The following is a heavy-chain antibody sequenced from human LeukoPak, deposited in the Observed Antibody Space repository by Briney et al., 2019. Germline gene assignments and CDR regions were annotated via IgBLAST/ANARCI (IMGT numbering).Heavy chain of an antibody. V-gene: IGHV3-23*01. CDR3: AKDAMIVVVITWDYYYMDV. J-gene: IGHJ6*03. CDR2: ISGRGGST. CDR1: GFTFSSYA. Sequence: GGSLRLSCAASGFTFSSYAMSWVRQAPGKGLGWVSAISGRGGSTYYADSVKGRFTISRDNSKNTLYLQMNSLRAEDTAVYYCAKDAMIVVVITWDYYYMDVWGKGTTVTVSS. D-gene: IGHD3-22*01.